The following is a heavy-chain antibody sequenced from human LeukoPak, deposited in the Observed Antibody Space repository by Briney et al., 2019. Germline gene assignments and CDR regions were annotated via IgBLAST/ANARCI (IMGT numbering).Heavy chain of an antibody. J-gene: IGHJ4*02. CDR2: INPNSGGT. Sequence: ASVKVSCKASGYTFTGYYMHWVRQAPGQGLEWMGWINPNSGGTNYAQKFQGRVTMTRDTSISTAYMELSRLRSDDTAVYYCARDGDGYNSGFDYWGQGTLVTVSS. CDR1: GYTFTGYY. CDR3: ARDGDGYNSGFDY. D-gene: IGHD5-24*01. V-gene: IGHV1-2*02.